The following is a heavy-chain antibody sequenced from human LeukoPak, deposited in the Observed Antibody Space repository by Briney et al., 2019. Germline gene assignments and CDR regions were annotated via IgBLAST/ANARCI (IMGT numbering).Heavy chain of an antibody. D-gene: IGHD6-19*01. CDR2: IHYSGKV. V-gene: IGHV4-39*01. Sequence: PSETRSLTCTVSGGSLRSSGHWWVWIRQPPGKGLEWIGSIHYSGKVYYNPSLKSRVTTSVDTSTDQFSLRLSSATAADTAIYYCARQSGDQSSAWYFDAWGQGTLVTVSS. CDR1: GGSLRSSGHW. CDR3: ARQSGDQSSAWYFDA. J-gene: IGHJ4*02.